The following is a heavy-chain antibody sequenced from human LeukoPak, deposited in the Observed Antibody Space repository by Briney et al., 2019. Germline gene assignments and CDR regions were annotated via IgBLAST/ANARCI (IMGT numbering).Heavy chain of an antibody. J-gene: IGHJ4*02. Sequence: SETLSLTCTVSGASISRYYWSWIRQPAERGLEWIGRVYTSGSIDYNPSLESRVTISVDRSKNQFFLKLSSVTAADTAIYYCAGRDYWGQGTLVTVSS. CDR2: VYTSGSI. D-gene: IGHD2-15*01. V-gene: IGHV4-4*07. CDR3: AGRDY. CDR1: GASISRYY.